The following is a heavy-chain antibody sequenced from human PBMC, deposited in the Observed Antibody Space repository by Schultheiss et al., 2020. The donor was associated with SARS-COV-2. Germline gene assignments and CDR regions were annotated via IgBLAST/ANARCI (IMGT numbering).Heavy chain of an antibody. Sequence: GGSLRLSCAASGFTFSSYAMHWVRQAPGKGLEWVAVISYDGSNKYYADSVKGRFTISRDNAKNSLYLQMNSLRAEDTAVYYCARASSSWSALDYWGQGTLVTVSS. V-gene: IGHV3-30*04. CDR2: ISYDGSNK. CDR1: GFTFSSYA. CDR3: ARASSSWSALDY. J-gene: IGHJ4*02. D-gene: IGHD6-13*01.